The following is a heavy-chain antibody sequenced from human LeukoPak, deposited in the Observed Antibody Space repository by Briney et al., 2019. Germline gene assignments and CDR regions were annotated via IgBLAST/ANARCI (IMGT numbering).Heavy chain of an antibody. Sequence: ASVKVSCKASGYTFSDYYMHWVRQAPGQGLEWMGWINPNSGGTNYAQKFQGRVTMTRDTFISTAYMELSRLRSDDTAVYYCARADTVVINYFDYWGQGTLVTVSS. CDR2: INPNSGGT. D-gene: IGHD4-23*01. CDR3: ARADTVVINYFDY. V-gene: IGHV1-2*02. J-gene: IGHJ4*02. CDR1: GYTFSDYY.